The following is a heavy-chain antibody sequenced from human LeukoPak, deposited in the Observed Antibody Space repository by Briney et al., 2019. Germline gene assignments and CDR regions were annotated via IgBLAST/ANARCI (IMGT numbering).Heavy chain of an antibody. D-gene: IGHD6-19*01. CDR1: GFTFSIYA. Sequence: GGSLRLSCAASGFTFSIYAMSWVRQAPGKGLEWVGRIKSKTDGATTDYAAPVKGRFTISRDDSKNTLYLQMNSLKTEDTAVYYCTTVLGGWYRSWFDPWGQGTLVTVSS. CDR2: IKSKTDGATT. J-gene: IGHJ5*02. CDR3: TTVLGGWYRSWFDP. V-gene: IGHV3-15*01.